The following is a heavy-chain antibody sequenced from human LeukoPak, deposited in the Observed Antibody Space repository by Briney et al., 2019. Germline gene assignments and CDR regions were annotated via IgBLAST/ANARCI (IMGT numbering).Heavy chain of an antibody. V-gene: IGHV3-11*06. CDR2: ISSSSSYT. J-gene: IGHJ6*02. Sequence: GGSLRLSCAASGLIFSDYYMSWIRQAPGKGLEWVSYISSSSSYTNYADSVKGRFTISRDNAKNSLYLQMNSLRAEDTAVYYCAREYYDFWSGYYNYYYYGMDVWGQGTTVTVSS. CDR3: AREYYDFWSGYYNYYYYGMDV. CDR1: GLIFSDYY. D-gene: IGHD3-3*01.